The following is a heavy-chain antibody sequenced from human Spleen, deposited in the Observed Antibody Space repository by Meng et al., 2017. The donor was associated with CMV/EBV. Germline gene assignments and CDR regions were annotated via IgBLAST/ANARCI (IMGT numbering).Heavy chain of an antibody. CDR1: FTGYD. CDR2: MNPNSGNT. V-gene: IGHV1-8*01. J-gene: IGHJ5*02. Sequence: FTGYDINWVRQATGQGLEWMGWMNPNSGNTGYAQKFQGRVTMTRNTSISTAYMELSSLRSEDTAVYYCARGLSYCSGGSCYRLHWFDPWGQGTLVTSPQ. CDR3: ARGLSYCSGGSCYRLHWFDP. D-gene: IGHD2-15*01.